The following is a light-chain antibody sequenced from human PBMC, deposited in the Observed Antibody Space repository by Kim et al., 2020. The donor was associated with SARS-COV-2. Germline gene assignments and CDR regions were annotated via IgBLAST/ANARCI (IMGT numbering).Light chain of an antibody. CDR3: QQYGTALRT. CDR2: GAS. Sequence: EIVLTQSPGTLSLSPGERATLSCRASQSVSSSYLAWYQQKPGQPPSLLIYGASSRATGIPDRFSGSGSGTDFTLTISRLEPEDLAVYYCQQYGTALRTFGGGTKVGIK. CDR1: QSVSSSY. J-gene: IGKJ4*01. V-gene: IGKV3-20*01.